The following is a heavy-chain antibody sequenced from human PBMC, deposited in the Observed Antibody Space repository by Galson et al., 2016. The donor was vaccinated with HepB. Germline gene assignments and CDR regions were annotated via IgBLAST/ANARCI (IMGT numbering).Heavy chain of an antibody. CDR1: RITFNIYT. V-gene: IGHV3-21*01. Sequence: SLRLSCAASRITFNIYTMNWVRQAPGKGLEWVSSISSSSTSMYYADSVKGRFTISRDNAKNSLYLQMNSLRVEDTAVYYCAILDGYTYGVDYWGQGTLVTVSS. D-gene: IGHD5-18*01. CDR2: ISSSSTSM. CDR3: AILDGYTYGVDY. J-gene: IGHJ4*02.